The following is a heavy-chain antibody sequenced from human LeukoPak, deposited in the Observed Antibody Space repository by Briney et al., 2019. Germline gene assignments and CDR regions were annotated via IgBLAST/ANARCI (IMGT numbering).Heavy chain of an antibody. Sequence: HPGGSLRLSCAASGFTFSCYAMSWVRQAPGKGLEWVSAISGSGGSTYYADSVKGRFTISRDNSKNTLYLQMNSLRAEDTAVYYCAKESYYDSSGCPAADYWGQGTLVTVSS. J-gene: IGHJ4*02. D-gene: IGHD3-22*01. CDR2: ISGSGGST. CDR3: AKESYYDSSGCPAADY. V-gene: IGHV3-23*01. CDR1: GFTFSCYA.